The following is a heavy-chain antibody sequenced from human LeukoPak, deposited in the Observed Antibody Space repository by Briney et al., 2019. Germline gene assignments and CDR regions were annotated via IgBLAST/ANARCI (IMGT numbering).Heavy chain of an antibody. Sequence: ASVKVSCKASGYTLTSHDINWVRQATGQGLEWMGWMNPNSGDTGYAQKFQGRVTMTRDTSVSTAYMELSSLTSEDTAVYYCARDRTMVVNLGLDYWGQGTLVTVSS. CDR3: ARDRTMVVNLGLDY. J-gene: IGHJ4*02. CDR2: MNPNSGDT. CDR1: GYTLTSHD. V-gene: IGHV1-8*01. D-gene: IGHD4-23*01.